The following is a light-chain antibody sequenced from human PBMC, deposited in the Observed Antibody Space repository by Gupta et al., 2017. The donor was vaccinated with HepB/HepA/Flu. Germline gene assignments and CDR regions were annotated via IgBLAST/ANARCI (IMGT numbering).Light chain of an antibody. V-gene: IGLV1-40*01. CDR1: NSNIGAGFD. Sequence: SVLTQPPSVSGAPGQRITISCTGSNSNIGAGFDVHWFQQVPGTAQTLLVEVNNNRTSGVHDRFAVSKSGTYDSPALTGLQAEDEAEDDCQSYAISLSAYLIFGGGTKLTVL. CDR3: QSYAISLSAYLI. J-gene: IGLJ2*01. CDR2: VNN.